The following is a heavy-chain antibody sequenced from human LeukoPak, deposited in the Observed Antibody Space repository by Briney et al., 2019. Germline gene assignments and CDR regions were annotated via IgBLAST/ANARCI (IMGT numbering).Heavy chain of an antibody. CDR2: IKQDGSEK. CDR1: GFTFSSYW. D-gene: IGHD2-2*01. CDR3: ARVVVVPAATNRYYYYGMDV. Sequence: PGGSLRLSCAASGFTFSSYWMSWVRQAPGKGLEWVANIKQDGSEKYYVDSVKGRFTISGDNAKNSLYLQMNSLRAEDTAVYYCARVVVVPAATNRYYYYGMDVWGQGTTVTVSS. J-gene: IGHJ6*02. V-gene: IGHV3-7*01.